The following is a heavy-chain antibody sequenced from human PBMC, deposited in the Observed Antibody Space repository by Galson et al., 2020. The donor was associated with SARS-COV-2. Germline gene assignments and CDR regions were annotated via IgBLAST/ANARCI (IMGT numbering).Heavy chain of an antibody. Sequence: ASGFTFDDYAMHWVRQAPGKGLEWVSLISWDGDTTKYADSVKGRFTISRDNNKSSLYLQMNGLRVDDTALYYCAKVARGYSASWYGHFDYWGQGTLVTVSS. CDR3: AKVARGYSASWYGHFDY. V-gene: IGHV3-43D*04. J-gene: IGHJ4*02. CDR1: GFTFDDYA. CDR2: ISWDGDTT. D-gene: IGHD6-13*01.